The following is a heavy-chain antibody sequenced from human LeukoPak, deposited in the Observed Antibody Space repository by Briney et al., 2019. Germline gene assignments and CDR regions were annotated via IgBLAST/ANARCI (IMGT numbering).Heavy chain of an antibody. V-gene: IGHV1-18*04. CDR1: GYIFTHPV. D-gene: IGHD3-10*01. J-gene: IGHJ5*02. CDR3: PRFIMGRRVAGFGELHGSGWFDP. Sequence: ASVRVSCKASGYIFTHPVISWVRQAPGQGLEWMGWISANNGNTNYAQTLQGRVTMTTDTSTNTVYMEMRSLRSADTAGYYCPRFIMGRRVAGFGELHGSGWFDPWGQGTLVTVSS. CDR2: ISANNGNT.